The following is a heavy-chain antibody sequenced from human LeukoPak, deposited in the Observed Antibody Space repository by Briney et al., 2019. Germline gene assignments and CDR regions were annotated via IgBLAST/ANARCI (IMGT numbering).Heavy chain of an antibody. J-gene: IGHJ6*02. D-gene: IGHD3-22*01. Sequence: SETLSLTCTVSGGSISSYYWSWIRQPPGKGLEWIGYIYYSGSTNYNPSLKSRVTISVDTSKNQFSLKLSSVTAADTAVYYCARDRHLTYYYDSSGTYGGMDVWGQGTTVTVSS. V-gene: IGHV4-59*12. CDR2: IYYSGST. CDR3: ARDRHLTYYYDSSGTYGGMDV. CDR1: GGSISSYY.